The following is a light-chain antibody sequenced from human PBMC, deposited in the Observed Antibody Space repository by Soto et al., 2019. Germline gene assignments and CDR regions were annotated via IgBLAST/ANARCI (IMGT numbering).Light chain of an antibody. CDR3: QQSFSTPWT. CDR1: QSISSY. V-gene: IGKV1-39*01. J-gene: IGKJ1*01. Sequence: DIQMTQSPSSLSASVGDRVTITCRASQSISSYLIWHQQKPGKAPHLLIYAASSLQSGVPSRFSGSVSGTAFSLTISRLKPEDFATYYGQQSFSTPWTFGQGNKGELK. CDR2: AAS.